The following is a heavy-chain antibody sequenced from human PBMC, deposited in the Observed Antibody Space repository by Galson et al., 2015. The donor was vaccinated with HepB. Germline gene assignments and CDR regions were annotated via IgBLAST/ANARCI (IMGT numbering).Heavy chain of an antibody. V-gene: IGHV1-69*13. D-gene: IGHD3-22*01. CDR2: IIPIFGTA. CDR3: ARSVDPHYYDSSGAFDI. CDR1: RGTFSSYA. J-gene: IGHJ3*02. Sequence: SVKVSCKASRGTFSSYAISWVRQAPGQGLEWMGGIIPIFGTANYAQKFQGRVTITADESTSTAYMELSSLRSEDTAVYYCARSVDPHYYDSSGAFDIWGQGTMVTVSS.